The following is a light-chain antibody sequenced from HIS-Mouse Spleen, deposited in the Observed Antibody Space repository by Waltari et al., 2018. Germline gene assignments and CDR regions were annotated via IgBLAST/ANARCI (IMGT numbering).Light chain of an antibody. V-gene: IGLV2-23*01. CDR1: SSDVGRYNL. CDR3: CSYAGSSTWV. Sequence: QSALTQPASVSGSSGQSITISCTGTSSDVGRYNLVSWYQQHPGKAPKLMIYEGSKRPSGVSNRFSGSKSGNTFSLTISGLQAEDEADYYCCSYAGSSTWVFGGGTKLTVL. J-gene: IGLJ3*02. CDR2: EGS.